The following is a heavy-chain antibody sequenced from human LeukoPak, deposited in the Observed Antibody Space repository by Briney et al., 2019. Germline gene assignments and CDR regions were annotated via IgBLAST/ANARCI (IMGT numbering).Heavy chain of an antibody. CDR3: AKGITFGGVIFYFDY. D-gene: IGHD3-16*01. CDR1: GFTFADYA. V-gene: IGHV3-9*01. CDR2: ISWNSVSI. Sequence: GGSLRLSCAASGFTFADYAMHCVRQAPGKGLECVSGISWNSVSIGYAASVKGRFTISRDNAKNSLYLQMNSLRAEDTALYYCAKGITFGGVIFYFDYWGQGTLVTVSS. J-gene: IGHJ4*02.